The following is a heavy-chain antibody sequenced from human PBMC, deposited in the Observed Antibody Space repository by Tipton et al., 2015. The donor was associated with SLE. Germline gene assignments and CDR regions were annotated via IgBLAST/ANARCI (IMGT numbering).Heavy chain of an antibody. CDR1: GGSFSGYY. CDR2: IYYSGST. J-gene: IGHJ3*02. Sequence: TLSLTCAVYGGSFSGYYWSWIRQPPGKGLEWFGYIYYSGSTNYNPSLKSRVTISVDTSKNQFSLKLSSVTAADTAVYYCARRRARQQLEEDAFDIWGQGTMVTVSS. D-gene: IGHD6-13*01. V-gene: IGHV4-59*12. CDR3: ARRRARQQLEEDAFDI.